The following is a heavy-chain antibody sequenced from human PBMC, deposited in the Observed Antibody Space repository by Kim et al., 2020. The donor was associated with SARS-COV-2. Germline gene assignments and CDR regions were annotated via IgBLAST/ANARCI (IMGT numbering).Heavy chain of an antibody. CDR3: ARDERSFD. D-gene: IGHD3-9*01. Sequence: GSTIYYADSVKGRFTISRDNAKNSLYLQMNSLRAEDTAVYYCARDERSFDWGQGTLVTVSS. V-gene: IGHV3-11*01. J-gene: IGHJ4*02. CDR2: GSTI.